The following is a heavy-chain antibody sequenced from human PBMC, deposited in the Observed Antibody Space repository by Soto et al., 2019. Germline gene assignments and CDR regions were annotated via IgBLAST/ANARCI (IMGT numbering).Heavy chain of an antibody. CDR2: ISHSGTV. CDR3: ARSFGWYAIDY. D-gene: IGHD6-19*01. Sequence: QVLLQESGPGLVQPSGTLSLSCAVSGGPISSGYFWGWVRQPPGKELEWLGDISHSGTVNYNPSLKSRVTISMDKSKSQFSLKLNSVTAADTAVYYCARSFGWYAIDYWGQGILVIVSS. CDR1: GGPISSGYF. V-gene: IGHV4-4*02. J-gene: IGHJ4*02.